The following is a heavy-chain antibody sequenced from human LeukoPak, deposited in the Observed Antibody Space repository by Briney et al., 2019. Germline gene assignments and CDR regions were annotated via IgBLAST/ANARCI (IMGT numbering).Heavy chain of an antibody. CDR2: VFYSGTT. Sequence: PSETLPLTCTVSGGSISSSSYYWGWIRQPPGKGLEWIGNVFYSGTTYNNPSLKSRVTISVDTSKNQFSLKVTSVTAADTAVYFCARRRAGIAGPFDDWGQGILVTVSS. CDR3: ARRRAGIAGPFDD. J-gene: IGHJ4*02. V-gene: IGHV4-39*01. CDR1: GGSISSSSYY. D-gene: IGHD6-13*01.